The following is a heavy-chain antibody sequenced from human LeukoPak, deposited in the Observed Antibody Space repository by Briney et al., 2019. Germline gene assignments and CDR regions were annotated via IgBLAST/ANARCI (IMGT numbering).Heavy chain of an antibody. Sequence: SQTLSLTCDISGDSVSSNSAVWNWIRQSPSRGFEWLGKTYYRSKWRDDSAVSVRGRVTITPDTSKNQFSLQLSSVTPEDTAVYYCARSGRYTFDYWGQGILVTVSS. CDR2: TYYRSKWRD. V-gene: IGHV6-1*01. J-gene: IGHJ4*02. CDR1: GDSVSSNSAV. D-gene: IGHD1-26*01. CDR3: ARSGRYTFDY.